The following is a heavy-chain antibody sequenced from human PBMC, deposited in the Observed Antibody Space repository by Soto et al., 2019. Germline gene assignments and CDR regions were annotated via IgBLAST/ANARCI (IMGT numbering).Heavy chain of an antibody. CDR1: GYTLTSYA. Sequence: GASVKVSCKASGYTLTSYAMHWVRQAPGQRLEWMGWINAGNGNTKYSQKFQGRVTITRDTSASTAYMELSSLRSEDTAVYYCARESLTYSSSWGSWFDPWGQGTLVTVSS. D-gene: IGHD6-13*01. V-gene: IGHV1-3*01. J-gene: IGHJ5*02. CDR2: INAGNGNT. CDR3: ARESLTYSSSWGSWFDP.